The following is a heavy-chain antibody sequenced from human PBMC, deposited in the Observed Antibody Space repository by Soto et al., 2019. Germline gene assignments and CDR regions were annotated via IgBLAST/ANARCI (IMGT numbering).Heavy chain of an antibody. CDR1: GGSVSSGSYY. D-gene: IGHD6-19*01. Sequence: SETLSLTCTVSGGSVSSGSYYWSWIRQPPGKGLEWIGYIYYSGSTYYNPSLKSRVTISVDTSKNQFSLKLSSVTAADTAVYYCARHSSGRWVDYWGQGTLVTVSS. CDR2: IYYSGST. J-gene: IGHJ4*02. V-gene: IGHV4-61*01. CDR3: ARHSSGRWVDY.